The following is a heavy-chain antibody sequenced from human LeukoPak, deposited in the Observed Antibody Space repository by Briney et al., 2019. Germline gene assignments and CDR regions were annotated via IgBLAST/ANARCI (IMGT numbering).Heavy chain of an antibody. CDR1: GGSISSYY. J-gene: IGHJ4*02. CDR3: ARGYSYGYRHFDY. D-gene: IGHD5-18*01. V-gene: IGHV4-59*08. Sequence: SETLSLTCTVSGGSISSYYWSWIRQPPGKGLEWIGYIYYSGSTNYNPSLKSRVTISVDTSKNQFSLKLSSVTAADTAVHYCARGYSYGYRHFDYWGQGTLVTVSS. CDR2: IYYSGST.